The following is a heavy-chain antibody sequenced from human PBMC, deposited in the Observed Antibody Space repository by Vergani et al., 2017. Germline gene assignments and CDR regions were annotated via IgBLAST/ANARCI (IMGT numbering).Heavy chain of an antibody. CDR1: GYTFTSYY. V-gene: IGHV1-46*01. D-gene: IGHD1-26*01. CDR3: ARADSGSYWLVNWGSGHNWFDP. J-gene: IGHJ5*02. Sequence: QVPLVQSGAEVKKPGASVKVSCKASGYTFTSYYMHWVRQAPGQGLEWMGIINPSGGNTSYAQNFQGRVTMTRDTSTSTVYMELSSLRSEDTAVYYCARADSGSYWLVNWGSGHNWFDPWGQGTLVTVSS. CDR2: INPSGGNT.